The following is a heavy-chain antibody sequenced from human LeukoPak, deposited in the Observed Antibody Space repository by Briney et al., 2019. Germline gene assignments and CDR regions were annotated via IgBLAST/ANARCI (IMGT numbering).Heavy chain of an antibody. D-gene: IGHD2-15*01. CDR1: GFTFSSYG. CDR3: AKDFDHCSGGSCYRFDY. V-gene: IGHV3-30*18. Sequence: GGSLRLSCAASGFTFSSYGMHGVRQAPGKGLEWVALISYDGSDKYYTDSVKGRFTISRDNSKNTLYLQMNSLRAEDTAVYYCAKDFDHCSGGSCYRFDYWGQGTLVTVSS. J-gene: IGHJ4*02. CDR2: ISYDGSDK.